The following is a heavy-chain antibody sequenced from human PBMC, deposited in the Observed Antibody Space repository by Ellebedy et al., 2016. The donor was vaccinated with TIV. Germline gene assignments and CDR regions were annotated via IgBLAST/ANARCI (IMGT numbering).Heavy chain of an antibody. D-gene: IGHD1-26*01. J-gene: IGHJ4*02. Sequence: SETLSLTXAVYGGSFSGYYWSWIRQPPGKGLEWIGEINHSGSTNYNPSLKSRVTISVDTSKNQFSLKLSSVTAADTAVYYCARGVGWERSLDYWGQGTLVTVSS. CDR3: ARGVGWERSLDY. CDR1: GGSFSGYY. V-gene: IGHV4-34*01. CDR2: INHSGST.